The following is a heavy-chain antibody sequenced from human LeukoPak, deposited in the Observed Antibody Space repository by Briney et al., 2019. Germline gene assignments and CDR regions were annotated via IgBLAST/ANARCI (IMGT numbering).Heavy chain of an antibody. Sequence: PSETLSLTCTVSGGSISSYYWSWIRQPPGKGLEWLGYIYYSGSTNYNPSLKSRVTISVDTSKNQFSLKLSSVTAADTAVYYCARLSSSWPNYYYYYMDVWGKGTTVTVSS. V-gene: IGHV4-59*01. D-gene: IGHD6-13*01. CDR2: IYYSGST. CDR1: GGSISSYY. J-gene: IGHJ6*03. CDR3: ARLSSSWPNYYYYYMDV.